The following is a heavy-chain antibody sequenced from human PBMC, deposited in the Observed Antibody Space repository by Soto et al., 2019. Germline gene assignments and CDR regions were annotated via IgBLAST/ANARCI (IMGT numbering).Heavy chain of an antibody. Sequence: GASVKVSCKASGYTFTGHCIHWVRQAPGQGLEWLGWINPNSGGTNYAQKFQGWVTMTRDTSISTAYMELSRLRSDDTAVYFCARGRGYYYDSSGYYDHLFDYWGQGTLVTVSS. V-gene: IGHV1-2*04. CDR2: INPNSGGT. D-gene: IGHD3-22*01. CDR1: GYTFTGHC. CDR3: ARGRGYYYDSSGYYDHLFDY. J-gene: IGHJ4*02.